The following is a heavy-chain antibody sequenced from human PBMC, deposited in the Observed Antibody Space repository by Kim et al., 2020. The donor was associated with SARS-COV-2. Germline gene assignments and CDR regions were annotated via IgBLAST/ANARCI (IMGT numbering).Heavy chain of an antibody. Sequence: GGSLRLSCAASGFTFSSYSMNWVRQAPGKGLEWVSSISSISSYIYYADSVKGRFTTTRDNAKNSLYLQMNSLRAEDTAVYYLARENDYGVPGDYWGQGTLVTVSS. CDR1: GFTFSSYS. J-gene: IGHJ4*02. CDR3: ARENDYGVPGDY. V-gene: IGHV3-21*01. D-gene: IGHD4-17*01. CDR2: ISSISSYI.